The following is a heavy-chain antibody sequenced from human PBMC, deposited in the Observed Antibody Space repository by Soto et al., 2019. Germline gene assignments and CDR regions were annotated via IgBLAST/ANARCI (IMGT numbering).Heavy chain of an antibody. D-gene: IGHD4-17*01. V-gene: IGHV3-11*01. J-gene: IGHJ4*02. CDR2: ISSSGSTI. CDR3: ARGGASVTTPFDY. CDR1: GFAFSDPY. Sequence: QVQLVESGGGLVKPGGSLRLSCAASGFAFSDPYMRWIRQAPGKGLEWISYISSSGSTIYYADSVKGRFTISRHNAKKSLYRQRDSLTADDTAVYYCARGGASVTTPFDYWGQGTQVTVSS.